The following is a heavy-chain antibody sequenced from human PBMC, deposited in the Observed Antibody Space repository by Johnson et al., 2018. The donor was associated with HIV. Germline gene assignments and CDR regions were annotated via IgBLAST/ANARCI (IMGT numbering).Heavy chain of an antibody. Sequence: QVQLVESGGGVVQPGRSLRLSCAASGFTFSSYAMHWVRPAPGKGLEWVAVISYDGSNKYYADSVKGRFTISRDNSKNTLYLQMNSLRAEDTAVYYCAKSYSSLDAFYIWGQGTMVTVSS. CDR1: GFTFSSYA. CDR2: ISYDGSNK. CDR3: AKSYSSLDAFYI. V-gene: IGHV3-30*04. J-gene: IGHJ3*02. D-gene: IGHD6-13*01.